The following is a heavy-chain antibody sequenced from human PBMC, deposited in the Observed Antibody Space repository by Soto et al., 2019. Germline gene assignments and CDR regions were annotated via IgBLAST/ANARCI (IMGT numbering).Heavy chain of an antibody. CDR1: GGSISSGGYY. CDR3: ARDRCSGGSCYLERGYYYGMDV. D-gene: IGHD2-15*01. Sequence: SSETLSLTCTVSGGSISSGGYYWSWIRQHPGKGLEWIGYIYYSGSTYYNPSLKSRVTISVDTSKNQFSLKLSSVTAADTAVYYCARDRCSGGSCYLERGYYYGMDVWGQGTTVTVSS. CDR2: IYYSGST. J-gene: IGHJ6*02. V-gene: IGHV4-31*03.